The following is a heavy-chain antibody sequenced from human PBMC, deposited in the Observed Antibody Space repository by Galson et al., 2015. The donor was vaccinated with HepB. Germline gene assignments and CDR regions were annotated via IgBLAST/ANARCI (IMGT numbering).Heavy chain of an antibody. V-gene: IGHV4-30-2*01. CDR1: GASINRAGYS. CDR2: IFQTGDT. J-gene: IGHJ3*01. CDR3: AREVVTGTPNVFDV. Sequence: TLSLTCAVSGASINRAGYSWSWIRQPPGKGLEWIGKIFQTGDTCPNPSLKRRFTITLDRSKNQSSLKLSSETATDTAVYFCAREVVTGTPNVFDVWGQGAMVTVSS. D-gene: IGHD1-7*01.